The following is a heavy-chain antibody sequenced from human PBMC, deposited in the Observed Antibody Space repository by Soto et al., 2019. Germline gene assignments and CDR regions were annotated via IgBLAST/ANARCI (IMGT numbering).Heavy chain of an antibody. V-gene: IGHV3-30*18. CDR1: GFTFSSYG. D-gene: IGHD6-19*01. CDR3: AKGLQTYIAVAGDFDY. Sequence: GGSLRLSCAASGFTFSSYGMHWVRQAPGKGLEWVAVISYDGSNKYYADSVKGRFTISRDNSKNTLYLQMNSLRAEDTAVYYCAKGLQTYIAVAGDFDYWGQGTLVTVSS. J-gene: IGHJ4*02. CDR2: ISYDGSNK.